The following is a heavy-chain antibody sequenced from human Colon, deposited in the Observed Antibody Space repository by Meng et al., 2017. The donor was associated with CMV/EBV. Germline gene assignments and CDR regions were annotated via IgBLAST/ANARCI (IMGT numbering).Heavy chain of an antibody. Sequence: QVQLVQSGDEVKKPGASVKVSCKTSGYVFDLYGISWVRQAPGQGLEWMGWISADNRYTSYAQKLEGRVTMTRDTSTSTAYMELRSLRSDDAAVYYCARVYEYSSSWGSDYWGQGTLVTASS. CDR3: ARVYEYSSSWGSDY. D-gene: IGHD6-6*01. CDR1: GYVFDLYG. V-gene: IGHV1-18*01. J-gene: IGHJ4*02. CDR2: ISADNRYT.